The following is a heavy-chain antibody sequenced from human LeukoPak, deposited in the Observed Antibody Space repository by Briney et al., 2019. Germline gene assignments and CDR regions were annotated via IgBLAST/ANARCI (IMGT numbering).Heavy chain of an antibody. CDR1: GGSISSGDYY. CDR3: AREDYGDYYRHYFDY. D-gene: IGHD4-17*01. Sequence: SETLSLTCTVSGGSISSGDYYWSWIRQPPGKGLEWIGYIYYSGSTYYNPSLKSRVTISVDTSKNQFSLKLSSVTAADTAVYYCAREDYGDYYRHYFDYWGQGTLVTVSS. CDR2: IYYSGST. J-gene: IGHJ4*02. V-gene: IGHV4-30-4*01.